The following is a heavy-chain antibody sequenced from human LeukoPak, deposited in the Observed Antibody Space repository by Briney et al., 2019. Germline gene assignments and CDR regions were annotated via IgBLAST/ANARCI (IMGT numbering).Heavy chain of an antibody. CDR2: INHSGST. Sequence: SETLSLTCAVYGGSFSGYYWSWIRQPPGKGLEWIGEINHSGSTNYNPSLESRVTISVDTSKNQFSLKLSSVTAADTAVYYCARKSQRRRLNWFDPWGQGTLVTVSS. J-gene: IGHJ5*02. CDR1: GGSFSGYY. D-gene: IGHD1-1*01. V-gene: IGHV4-34*01. CDR3: ARKSQRRRLNWFDP.